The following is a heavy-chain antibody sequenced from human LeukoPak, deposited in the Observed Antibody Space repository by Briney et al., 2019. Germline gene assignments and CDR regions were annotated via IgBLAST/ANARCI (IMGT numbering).Heavy chain of an antibody. CDR3: ARDLTAEDPSY. V-gene: IGHV3-66*01. Sequence: GGSLRLSCAASGFTVSSYYMNWVRQTPGKGLEWVSVIYSGGNTYYADSVKGRFTVSRDNSKNTLYLQMNSLRAEDTAVYYCARDLTAEDPSYWGQGTLVTVSS. D-gene: IGHD7-27*01. CDR1: GFTVSSYY. J-gene: IGHJ4*02. CDR2: IYSGGNT.